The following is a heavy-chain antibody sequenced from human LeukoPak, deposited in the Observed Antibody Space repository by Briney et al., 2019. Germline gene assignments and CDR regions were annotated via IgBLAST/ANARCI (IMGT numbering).Heavy chain of an antibody. D-gene: IGHD3-9*01. Sequence: SGTLSLTCAVSGGSISSSNWWSWVRQPPGKGLEWIGEIYHSGSTNYNPSLKSRVTISVDKSKNQFSLKLSSVTTADTAVYYCARGRPNYDILTGYVGCWGQGTLVTVSS. CDR1: GGSISSSNW. CDR3: ARGRPNYDILTGYVGC. J-gene: IGHJ4*02. V-gene: IGHV4-4*02. CDR2: IYHSGST.